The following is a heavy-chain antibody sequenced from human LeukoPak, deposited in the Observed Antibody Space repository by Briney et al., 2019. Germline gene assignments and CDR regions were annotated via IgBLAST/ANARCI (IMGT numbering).Heavy chain of an antibody. CDR2: INTNTGNP. V-gene: IGHV7-4-1*02. CDR3: AVIGSGEKYYFDY. J-gene: IGHJ4*02. CDR1: GYTFTGYY. Sequence: ASVKVSCKASGYTFTGYYMHWVRQAPGQGLEWMGWINTNTGNPTYAQGFTGRFVFSLDTSVSTAYLQISSLKAEDTAVYYCAVIGSGEKYYFDYWGQGTLVTVSS. D-gene: IGHD6-19*01.